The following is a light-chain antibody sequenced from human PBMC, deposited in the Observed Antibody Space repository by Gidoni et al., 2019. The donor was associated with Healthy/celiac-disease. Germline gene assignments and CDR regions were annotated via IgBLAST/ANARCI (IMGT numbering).Light chain of an antibody. J-gene: IGKJ1*01. CDR3: QQYNSYSPWT. CDR2: KAS. CDR1: QCISSW. V-gene: IGKV1-5*03. Sequence: DIQMTHSPSTLSASVGARVTITCRASQCISSWLAWYQQKPGKAPKLLIYKASSLESRVPSRFSGSGSGTEFTLTISSLQPDEFATYYCQQYNSYSPWTFGQGTKVEIK.